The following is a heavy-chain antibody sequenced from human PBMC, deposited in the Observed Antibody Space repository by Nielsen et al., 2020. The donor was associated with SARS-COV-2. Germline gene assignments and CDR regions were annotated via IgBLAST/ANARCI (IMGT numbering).Heavy chain of an antibody. CDR2: IYSGGSST. Sequence: GESLKISCAASRFTFSSYAMSWVRQAPGKGLEWVSVIYSGGSSTYYADSVKGRFTISRDNSKNTLYLQMNSLRAEDTAVYYCAKTWYFDLWGRGTLVTVSS. J-gene: IGHJ2*01. CDR3: AKTWYFDL. V-gene: IGHV3-23*03. CDR1: RFTFSSYA.